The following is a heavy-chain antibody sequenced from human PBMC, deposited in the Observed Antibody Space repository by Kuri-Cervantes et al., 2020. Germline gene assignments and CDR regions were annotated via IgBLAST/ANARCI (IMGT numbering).Heavy chain of an antibody. Sequence: ASVKVSCKASGYAFTDYYIHWVRQAPGQGLEWMGWINPNSGGTKYAQKFQGRVTMTRDTSISTADMELSRLTSDDTAVYYCARDLRRALIYDTTSYYRGFGYWGQGTPVTVSS. CDR1: GYAFTDYY. CDR3: ARDLRRALIYDTTSYYRGFGY. V-gene: IGHV1-2*02. D-gene: IGHD3-22*01. J-gene: IGHJ4*02. CDR2: INPNSGGT.